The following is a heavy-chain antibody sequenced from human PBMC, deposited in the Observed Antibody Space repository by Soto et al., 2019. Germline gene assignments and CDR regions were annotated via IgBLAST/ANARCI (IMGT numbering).Heavy chain of an antibody. D-gene: IGHD2-15*01. CDR1: RGSISSGDYY. J-gene: IGHJ6*02. Sequence: TLSLTCTVSRGSISSGDYYWSWIRQPPGKGLEWIGYIYYSGATYYNPSLKSRVTISVDTSRNQFSLKRSSVTAADTAVYYCARGWRMVVEGYYYYGMDVWGQGTTVTVSS. CDR3: ARGWRMVVEGYYYYGMDV. V-gene: IGHV4-30-4*01. CDR2: IYYSGAT.